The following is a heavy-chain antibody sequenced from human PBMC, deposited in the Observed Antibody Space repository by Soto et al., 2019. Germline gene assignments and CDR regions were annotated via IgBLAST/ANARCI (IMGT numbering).Heavy chain of an antibody. Sequence: TGGSLRLSCAAPGFTFSDYYMSWIRQAPGKGLEWVSYISSSSSYTNYADSVKGRFTISRDNAKNSLYLQMNSLRAEDTAVYYCARTSSSRPYWGQGTLVTVSS. J-gene: IGHJ4*02. CDR2: ISSSSSYT. CDR3: ARTSSSRPY. V-gene: IGHV3-11*06. CDR1: GFTFSDYY. D-gene: IGHD6-13*01.